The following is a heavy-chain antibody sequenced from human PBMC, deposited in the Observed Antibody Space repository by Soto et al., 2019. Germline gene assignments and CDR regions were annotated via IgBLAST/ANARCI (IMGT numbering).Heavy chain of an antibody. J-gene: IGHJ5*02. CDR3: ARGRPVAATYNWFDP. CDR2: INPNSGGT. Sequence: ASVNVSCKSSGYTFTGCYIHWVRQAPGQGLEWMGWINPNSGGTNYAQKFQGRVTMTRDTSISTAYMELSRLRSDDTAVYYCARGRPVAATYNWFDPWGQGTLVTVSS. D-gene: IGHD2-15*01. V-gene: IGHV1-2*02. CDR1: GYTFTGCY.